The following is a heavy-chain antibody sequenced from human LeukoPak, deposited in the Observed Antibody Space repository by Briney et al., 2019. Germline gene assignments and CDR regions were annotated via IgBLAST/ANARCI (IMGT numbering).Heavy chain of an antibody. Sequence: ASVKVSCKASGYTFTGYYMHWVRQAPGQGLEWMGWINPNSGGTNYAQKFRGRVTMTRDTSISTAYMELSRLRSDDTAVYYCARAYQLLSYYYYGMDVWGQGTTVTVSS. J-gene: IGHJ6*02. V-gene: IGHV1-2*02. CDR2: INPNSGGT. CDR1: GYTFTGYY. D-gene: IGHD2-2*01. CDR3: ARAYQLLSYYYYGMDV.